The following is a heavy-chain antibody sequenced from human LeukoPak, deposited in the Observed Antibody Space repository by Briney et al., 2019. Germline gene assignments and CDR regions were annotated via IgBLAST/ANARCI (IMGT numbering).Heavy chain of an antibody. D-gene: IGHD3-22*01. CDR2: IYYRGST. V-gene: IGHV4-59*01. CDR3: ARVNDSSGYYIYWYFDL. Sequence: SETLSLTCTVSGGSISSYYWSWIRQPPGKGLEWIGYIYYRGSTNYNPSLKSRVTISVDTSKNQFSLKLSSVTAADTAVYYCARVNDSSGYYIYWYFDLWGRGTLVTVSS. CDR1: GGSISSYY. J-gene: IGHJ2*01.